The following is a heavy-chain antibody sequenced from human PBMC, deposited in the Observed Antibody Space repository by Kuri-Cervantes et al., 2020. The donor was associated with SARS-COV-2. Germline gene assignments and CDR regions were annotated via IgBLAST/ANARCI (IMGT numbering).Heavy chain of an antibody. CDR3: ARCPSSSWYSDAFDI. CDR1: GFTFSSYS. D-gene: IGHD6-13*01. V-gene: IGHV3-48*01. J-gene: IGHJ3*02. CDR2: ISSSSSTI. Sequence: GGSLRLSCAASGFTFSSYSMNWVRQAPGEGLEWVSYISSSSSTIYYADSVKGRFTISRDNAKNSLYLQMNSLRAEDTAVYYCARCPSSSWYSDAFDIWGQGTMVTVSS.